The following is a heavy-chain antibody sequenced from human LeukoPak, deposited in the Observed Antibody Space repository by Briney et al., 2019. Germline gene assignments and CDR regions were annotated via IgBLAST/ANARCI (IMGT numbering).Heavy chain of an antibody. CDR1: GFTFSSSGFTLSDYE. V-gene: IGHV3-48*03. Sequence: PGGSLRLSCAASGFTFSSSGFTLSDYEMYWVRQAPGKRKEWVSYISSSGSTIYYADSVKGRFTISRDNAKNSLYLQMNSLRAEDTAVYYCARWVSKYYYYMDVWGKGTTVTVSS. J-gene: IGHJ6*03. CDR2: ISSSGSTI. D-gene: IGHD4-23*01. CDR3: ARWVSKYYYYMDV.